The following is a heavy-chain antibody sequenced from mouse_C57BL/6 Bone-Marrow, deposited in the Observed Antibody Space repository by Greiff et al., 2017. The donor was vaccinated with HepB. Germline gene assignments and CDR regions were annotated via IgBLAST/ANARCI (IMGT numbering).Heavy chain of an antibody. V-gene: IGHV6-3*01. CDR2: IRLKSDNYAT. J-gene: IGHJ2*01. Sequence: EVKLEESGGGLVQPGGSMKLSCVASGFTFSNYWMNWVRQSPEKGLEWVAQIRLKSDNYATHYAESVKGRFIISRDDSKSSVYLQMNNLRAEDTGIYYCPRIYYGNFYFDYWGQGTTLTVSS. D-gene: IGHD2-1*01. CDR3: PRIYYGNFYFDY. CDR1: GFTFSNYW.